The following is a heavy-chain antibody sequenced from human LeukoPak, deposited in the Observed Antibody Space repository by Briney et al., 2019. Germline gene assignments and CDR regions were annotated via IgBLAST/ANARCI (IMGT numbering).Heavy chain of an antibody. Sequence: GGSLRLSCAASGFTFTNYAMSWVRQAPGKGLEWVSAISGSGGSTYYADSVKGRFTISRDNSKNTLYLQMNSLRAEDTAVYYCAKLSAGNYYDSSGYYSEDAEYFQHWGQGTLVTVSS. CDR1: GFTFTNYA. J-gene: IGHJ1*01. CDR2: ISGSGGST. D-gene: IGHD3-22*01. V-gene: IGHV3-23*01. CDR3: AKLSAGNYYDSSGYYSEDAEYFQH.